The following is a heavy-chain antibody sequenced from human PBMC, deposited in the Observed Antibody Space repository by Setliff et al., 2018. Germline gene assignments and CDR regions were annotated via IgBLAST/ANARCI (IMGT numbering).Heavy chain of an antibody. J-gene: IGHJ3*02. CDR3: TKRALYDGSAVWAFDI. V-gene: IGHV3-74*01. Sequence: GGSLRLSCAASGLTFTSKWMHWVRQAPGKGLVWVSRINGDGSITSYADYVRGRFTISRDNAKNSLYLQMNSLRPEDTAVYYCTKRALYDGSAVWAFDIWGQGTMVTVSS. D-gene: IGHD3-22*01. CDR2: INGDGSIT. CDR1: GLTFTSKW.